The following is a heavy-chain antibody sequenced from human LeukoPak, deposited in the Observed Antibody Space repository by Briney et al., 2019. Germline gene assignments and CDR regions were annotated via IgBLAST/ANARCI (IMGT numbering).Heavy chain of an antibody. CDR3: ARADWNAELTTLDY. J-gene: IGHJ4*02. CDR2: IYYSGST. V-gene: IGHV4-39*01. CDR1: GGSISSSSYY. D-gene: IGHD1-1*01. Sequence: SETLSLTCTVSGGSISSSSYYWGWIRQPPGKGLEWIGSIYYSGSTYYNPSLKSRVTISVDTSKNQFSLKLSSVTAADTAVYYCARADWNAELTTLDYWGQGTLVTVSS.